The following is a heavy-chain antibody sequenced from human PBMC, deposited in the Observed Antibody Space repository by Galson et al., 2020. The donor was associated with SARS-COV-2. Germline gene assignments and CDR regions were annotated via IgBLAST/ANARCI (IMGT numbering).Heavy chain of an antibody. CDR1: GLTFSNTE. J-gene: IGHJ5*01. CDR3: ATGDVWFDS. CDR2: ISMSGINI. Sequence: GGSRRLSGAASGLTFSNTEMNWVRKAPGKGLEWLSYISMSGINIYYADSVKGRLTISRDNAENSMYLQMNSLRAEDTGIYYCATGDVWFDSWGQGTLVTVSS. D-gene: IGHD7-27*01. V-gene: IGHV3-48*03.